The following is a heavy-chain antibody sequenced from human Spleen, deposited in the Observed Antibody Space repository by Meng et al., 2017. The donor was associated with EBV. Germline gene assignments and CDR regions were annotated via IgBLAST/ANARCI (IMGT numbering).Heavy chain of an antibody. CDR2: IYHRGTT. CDR1: GAAISSANW. Sequence: VRLREAGPGLRHPRETLALTCACSGAAISSANWWSWFRQPPGKGLEWIGKIYHRGTTDYNPSFNSRVTMSVDKSQNQFSLKLSSVTAADTAVYYCARHWELRSTFTFWGQGILVTVSS. V-gene: IGHV4-4*03. D-gene: IGHD1-7*01. CDR3: ARHWELRSTFTF. J-gene: IGHJ4*02.